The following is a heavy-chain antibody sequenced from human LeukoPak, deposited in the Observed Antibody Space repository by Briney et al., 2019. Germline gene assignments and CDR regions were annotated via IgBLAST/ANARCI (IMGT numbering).Heavy chain of an antibody. D-gene: IGHD3-22*01. V-gene: IGHV4-39*07. CDR2: IYYSGST. CDR3: ASADYYDSSGYYYPFEY. CDR1: GGSISSSSYY. Sequence: SETLSLTCTVSGGSISSSSYYWGWIRQPPGKGLEWIGSIYYSGSTYYNPSLKSRVTISVDTSKNQFSLKLSSVTAADTAVYYCASADYYDSSGYYYPFEYWGQGTLVTVSS. J-gene: IGHJ4*02.